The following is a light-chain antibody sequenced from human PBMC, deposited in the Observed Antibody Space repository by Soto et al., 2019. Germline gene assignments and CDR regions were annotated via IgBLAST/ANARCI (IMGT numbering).Light chain of an antibody. Sequence: QSALTQPASVSGSPGQSITISCTGTSSDIGGYNYVSWYQHHPGKAPKLMIYAVTNRPSGVSDRFSGSKSGNTASLTISGLQAEDEADYYCSSYTSGSTYVVFGGGTKLTVL. V-gene: IGLV2-14*01. CDR2: AVT. J-gene: IGLJ2*01. CDR1: SSDIGGYNY. CDR3: SSYTSGSTYVV.